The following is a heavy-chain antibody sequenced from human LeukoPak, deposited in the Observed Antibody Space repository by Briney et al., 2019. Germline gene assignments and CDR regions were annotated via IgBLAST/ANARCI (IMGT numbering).Heavy chain of an antibody. Sequence: SETLSLTCAVYGGSFSGCYWSWIRQPPGKGLEWIGEINHSGSTNYNPSLKSRVTISVDTSKNQFSLKLSSVTAADTAVYYCARGGKKYYDFWSGDYYYYMDVWGKGTTVTVSS. J-gene: IGHJ6*03. CDR1: GGSFSGCY. CDR3: ARGGKKYYDFWSGDYYYYMDV. CDR2: INHSGST. D-gene: IGHD3-3*01. V-gene: IGHV4-34*01.